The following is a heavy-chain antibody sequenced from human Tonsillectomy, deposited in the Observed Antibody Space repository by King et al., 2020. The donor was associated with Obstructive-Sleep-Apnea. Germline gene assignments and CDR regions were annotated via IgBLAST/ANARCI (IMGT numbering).Heavy chain of an antibody. D-gene: IGHD3-3*01. CDR2: IHHSGST. CDR1: GGSFSGYY. Sequence: VQLQQWGAGLLKPSETLSLTCAVYGGSFSGYYWSGIRQPPGKGSEGIGEIHHSGSTYYNTSLNSRITISVETSKTQFSLQLSSVTAADTAGYYCARGYVLRFLEWSREGYYGMDVWGQGTTVTVSS. V-gene: IGHV4-34*01. J-gene: IGHJ6*02. CDR3: ARGYVLRFLEWSREGYYGMDV.